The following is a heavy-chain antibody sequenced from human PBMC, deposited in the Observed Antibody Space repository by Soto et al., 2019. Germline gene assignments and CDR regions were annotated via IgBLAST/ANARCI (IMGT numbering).Heavy chain of an antibody. J-gene: IGHJ6*02. CDR2: ISGDGKST. CDR3: VRDSTGNKCPCLDV. Sequence: EVEVLESGGGLQQPGGSLRLSCVASGFTFNAHAMTWVRQGPGVGLEWTSSISGDGKSTYYAGSVKGRFTVSRDNSKNTLTLEMNSLRVEDTATYYCVRDSTGNKCPCLDVWGQGTTVTVSS. CDR1: GFTFNAHA. V-gene: IGHV3-23*01. D-gene: IGHD3-9*01.